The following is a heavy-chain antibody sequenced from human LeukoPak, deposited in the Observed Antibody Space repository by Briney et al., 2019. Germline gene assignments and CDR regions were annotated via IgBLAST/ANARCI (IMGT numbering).Heavy chain of an antibody. CDR3: ARGGPGYSSGWYYAFDI. V-gene: IGHV1-8*01. D-gene: IGHD6-19*01. CDR1: GYTFTSYD. J-gene: IGHJ3*02. CDR2: MNPNSGNT. Sequence: ASVKVSCKASGYTFTSYDTNWVRQATGQGLEWMGWMNPNSGNTGYAQKFQGRVTMTRNTSISTAYMELSSLRSEDTAVYYCARGGPGYSSGWYYAFDIWGQGTMVTVSS.